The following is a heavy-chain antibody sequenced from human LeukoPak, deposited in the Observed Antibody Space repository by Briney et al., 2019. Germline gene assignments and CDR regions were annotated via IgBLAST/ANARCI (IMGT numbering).Heavy chain of an antibody. CDR2: IIPICGTA. CDR1: GGTFSSYA. V-gene: IGHV1-69*05. D-gene: IGHD3-10*01. J-gene: IGHJ4*02. CDR3: AREAWFGELSYFDY. Sequence: SVKVSCKASGGTFSSYAISWVRQAPGQGREWMGGIIPICGTANYAQKFQGRVTITTDKSTSTAYMELSSLRSEDTAVYYCAREAWFGELSYFDYWGQGTLVTVSS.